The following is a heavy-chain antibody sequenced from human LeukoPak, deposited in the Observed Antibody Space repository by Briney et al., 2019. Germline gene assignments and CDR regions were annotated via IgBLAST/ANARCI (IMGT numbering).Heavy chain of an antibody. CDR2: IYYSGST. D-gene: IGHD2-2*01. CDR1: GGSISSGGYY. V-gene: IGHV4-31*03. Sequence: PSQTLSLTCTVSGGSISSGGYYWSWIRQHPGKGLEWIGYIYYSGSTYYNPSLKSRVTISVDTSKNQFYLKLSSVTAADTAVYYCARGEAGSTSGAGDWFDPWGQGTLVTVSS. J-gene: IGHJ5*02. CDR3: ARGEAGSTSGAGDWFDP.